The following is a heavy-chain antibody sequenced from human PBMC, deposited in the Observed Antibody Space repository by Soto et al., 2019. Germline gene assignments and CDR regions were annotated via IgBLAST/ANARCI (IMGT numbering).Heavy chain of an antibody. Sequence: QVQLQESGPGLVKPSETLSLTCTVSGDSINDKYMSWIRQPPGKGLEWIGYIYYSGRTNYNPSLKSRVTILVATSKNQCSLKLSSVTAADTAMYYCASGRYYPYLDYWGQGTLVTVSS. CDR3: ASGRYYPYLDY. CDR1: GDSINDKY. CDR2: IYYSGRT. J-gene: IGHJ4*02. D-gene: IGHD1-26*01. V-gene: IGHV4-59*01.